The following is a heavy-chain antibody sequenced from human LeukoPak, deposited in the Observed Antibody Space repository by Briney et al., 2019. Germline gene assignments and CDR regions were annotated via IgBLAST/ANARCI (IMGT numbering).Heavy chain of an antibody. CDR3: TRITYYYDSSGYYHPS. CDR2: INSDGSST. V-gene: IGHV3-74*01. J-gene: IGHJ5*02. Sequence: PGGSLRLSCAASGVTFSSYWMHWVRQAPGKGLVWVSRINSDGSSTSYADSVKGRFTISRDNAKNTLYLQMNSLRAEDTAVYYCTRITYYYDSSGYYHPSWGQGTLVTVSS. D-gene: IGHD3-22*01. CDR1: GVTFSSYW.